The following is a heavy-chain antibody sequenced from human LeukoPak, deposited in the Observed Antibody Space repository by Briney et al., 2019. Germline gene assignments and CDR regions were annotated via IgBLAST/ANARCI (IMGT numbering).Heavy chain of an antibody. D-gene: IGHD3-3*01. Sequence: ASVKVSCKASGYTFTGYYMHWVRQAPGQGLEWMGWINPNSGGTNYAQKFQGRVTMTRDTSISTAYMELSSLRSEDTAVYYCARTRVVNDAFDIWGQGTMVTVSS. CDR1: GYTFTGYY. CDR3: ARTRVVNDAFDI. V-gene: IGHV1-2*02. J-gene: IGHJ3*02. CDR2: INPNSGGT.